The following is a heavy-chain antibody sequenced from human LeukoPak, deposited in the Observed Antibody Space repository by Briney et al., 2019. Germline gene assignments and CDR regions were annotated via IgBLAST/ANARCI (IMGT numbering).Heavy chain of an antibody. V-gene: IGHV4-39*01. CDR3: ARLKDCHYHYMDV. CDR1: GGSISSSSYY. Sequence: SETLSLTCTVSGGSISSSSYYWGWIRQPPGKGLEWIGSIYYSGSTYYNPSLKSRVTISVDTSKNQFSLKLNSVTAADTAVYHCARLKDCHYHYMDVWGKGTTVTISS. D-gene: IGHD2-21*02. J-gene: IGHJ6*03. CDR2: IYYSGST.